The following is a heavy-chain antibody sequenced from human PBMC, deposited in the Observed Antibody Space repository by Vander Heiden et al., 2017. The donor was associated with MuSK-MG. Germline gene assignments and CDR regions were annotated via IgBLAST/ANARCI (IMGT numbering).Heavy chain of an antibody. J-gene: IGHJ3*02. V-gene: IGHV3-30*03. Sequence: QVQLVESGGGVVQPGRSLRLSCAASGFTFSSYGVHGVRQAPGKGLEWVAVISYDGSNKYYADSVKGRFTISRDNSKNTLYLQMNSLRAEDTAVYYCAAGVGMGAPTGDVGAFDIWGQGTMVTVSS. CDR3: AAGVGMGAPTGDVGAFDI. CDR1: GFTFSSYG. CDR2: ISYDGSNK. D-gene: IGHD1-26*01.